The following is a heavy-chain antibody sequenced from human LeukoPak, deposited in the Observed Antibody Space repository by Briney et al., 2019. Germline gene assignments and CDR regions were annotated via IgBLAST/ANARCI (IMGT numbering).Heavy chain of an antibody. V-gene: IGHV4-34*01. D-gene: IGHD1-26*01. CDR2: ITHSGST. CDR3: ARASVGATPPPYYFDY. J-gene: IGHJ4*02. CDR1: GGSFSGYY. Sequence: PSETLSLTCAVYGGSFSGYYWSWIRQPPGKGLEWIGEITHSGSTNYNPSLKSRVTISVDTSKNQFSLKLSSVTAADTAVYYCARASVGATPPPYYFDYWGQGTLVTVSS.